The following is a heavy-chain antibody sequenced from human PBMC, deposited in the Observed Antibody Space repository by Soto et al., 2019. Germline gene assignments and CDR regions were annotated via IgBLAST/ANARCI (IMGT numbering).Heavy chain of an antibody. CDR1: GGSISSYY. Sequence: SETLSLTCTVSGGSISSYYWSWIRQPPGKGLEWIGYIYYSGSTNYNPSLKSRVTISLDTSKNQFSLKLSSVTAADTAVYYCARRVGAITFDYYYGMDVWGQGTTVTSP. CDR3: ARRVGAITFDYYYGMDV. CDR2: IYYSGST. J-gene: IGHJ6*02. V-gene: IGHV4-59*01. D-gene: IGHD1-26*01.